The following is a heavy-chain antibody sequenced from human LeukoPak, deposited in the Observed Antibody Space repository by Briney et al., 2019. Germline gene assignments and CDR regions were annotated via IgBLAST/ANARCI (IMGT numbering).Heavy chain of an antibody. V-gene: IGHV3-23*01. CDR1: GFTFSSYA. CDR3: ARDPGFEEQLYYMDV. CDR2: ISGSGGST. J-gene: IGHJ6*03. Sequence: GGSLRLSCAASGFTFSSYAMSWVRQAPGKGLEWVSAISGSGGSTYYADSVKGRFTISRDNSKNTLYLQMNSLRAEDTAVYYCARDPGFEEQLYYMDVWGKGTTVTVSS. D-gene: IGHD6-13*01.